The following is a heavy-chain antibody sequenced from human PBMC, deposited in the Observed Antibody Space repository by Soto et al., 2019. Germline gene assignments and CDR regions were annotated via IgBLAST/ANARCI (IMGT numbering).Heavy chain of an antibody. CDR2: ISHDGSTR. J-gene: IGHJ2*01. CDR1: GFTFSSYG. V-gene: IGHV3-30*18. Sequence: QVQLVESGGGVVQPGRSLRLSCVASGFTFSSYGMHWVRQAPDKGLEWVAVISHDGSTRYYADSVKGRFTISRDNSKNTVYLQMNSLRVDDTAVYYCAKPFQEIGYHDDIWDFDLWGRGTLVTVSS. D-gene: IGHD3-9*01. CDR3: AKPFQEIGYHDDIWDFDL.